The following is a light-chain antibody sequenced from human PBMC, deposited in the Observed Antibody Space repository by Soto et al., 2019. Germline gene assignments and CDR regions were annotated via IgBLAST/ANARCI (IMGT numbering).Light chain of an antibody. J-gene: IGKJ2*01. CDR1: QRITT. V-gene: IGKV3-20*01. CDR3: QQYGSSPYT. Sequence: EIVMTQSPATLSLSPGERATLSCRASQRITTVAWYQQKPGQAPRLLIYGASSRATGIPDRFSGSGSGTDFTLTISRLEPEDFAVYYCQQYGSSPYTFGQGTKVDIK. CDR2: GAS.